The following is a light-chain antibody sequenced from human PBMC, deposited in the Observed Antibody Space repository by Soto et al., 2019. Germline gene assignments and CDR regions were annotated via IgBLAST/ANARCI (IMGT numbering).Light chain of an antibody. V-gene: IGLV2-11*01. CDR3: CSYGGRNTYV. J-gene: IGLJ1*01. CDR1: GSDAGGYNF. CDR2: EGT. Sequence: QSALTQPRSVSGSPGQSVTISCTGTGSDAGGYNFVSWYQQHPGKAPKLLIYEGTKRPSGVSDRFSGSRSANTASLTISGLQPEDEADYFCCSYGGRNTYVFGPGTKLTVL.